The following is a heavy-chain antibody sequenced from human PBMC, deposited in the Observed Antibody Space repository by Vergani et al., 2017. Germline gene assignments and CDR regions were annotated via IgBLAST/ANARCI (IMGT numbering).Heavy chain of an antibody. CDR1: GYTFTGYY. D-gene: IGHD3-10*01. V-gene: IGHV1-2*02. CDR3: ARRSKFGYYYGMDV. J-gene: IGHJ6*02. CDR2: INPNSGGT. Sequence: QVQLVQSGAEVKKPGASVKVSCKASGYTFTGYYMHWVRQAPGQGLEWMGWINPNSGGTNYAQKFQGRVTMTRDTSISTAYMELSSLRSEDTAVYYCARRSKFGYYYGMDVWGQGTTVTVSS.